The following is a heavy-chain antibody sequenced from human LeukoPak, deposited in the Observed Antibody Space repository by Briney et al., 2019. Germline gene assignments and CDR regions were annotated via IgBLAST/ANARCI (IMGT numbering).Heavy chain of an antibody. Sequence: PSETLSLTCAVYGGSFSGYYWSWIRQPPGKGLEWIGEINHSGSTNYNPSLKSRVTISVDTSKNQFSLKLSSVTAADTAVYYCARVIRYFDWLAYYSDYWGQGTLVTVSS. CDR3: ARVIRYFDWLAYYSDY. CDR2: INHSGST. V-gene: IGHV4-34*01. J-gene: IGHJ4*02. D-gene: IGHD3-9*01. CDR1: GGSFSGYY.